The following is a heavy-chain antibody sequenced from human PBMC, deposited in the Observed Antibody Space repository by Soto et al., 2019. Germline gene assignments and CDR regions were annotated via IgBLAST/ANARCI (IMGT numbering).Heavy chain of an antibody. CDR1: GFTFSTYA. D-gene: IGHD6-19*01. V-gene: IGHV3-23*01. CDR2: INSGGNT. CDR3: AKDVSGRWADAFDI. Sequence: EVQLLESGGGLVQPGGSLRLSCAASGFTFSTYAMSWVRQAPGQGLQWVSTINSGGNTYDADSVKGRFTISRDNSENPLYLQMNSLRAEDTAIYYCAKDVSGRWADAFDIWGQGTIITVSS. J-gene: IGHJ3*02.